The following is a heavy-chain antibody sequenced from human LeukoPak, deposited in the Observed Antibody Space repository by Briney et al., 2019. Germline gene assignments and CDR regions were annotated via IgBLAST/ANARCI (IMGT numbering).Heavy chain of an antibody. CDR3: ARDQLGEPTIFLAY. D-gene: IGHD3-3*01. CDR1: GGSISSGYYY. V-gene: IGHV4-61*02. J-gene: IGHJ4*02. CDR2: IYTSGST. Sequence: SETLSLTCTVSGGSISSGYYYCSWIRQPAGKGLEWIGRIYTSGSTNYNPSLKSRVTISLDTSKNQFSLKLNSVTAADTAVYYCARDQLGEPTIFLAYWGQGTLVTVSS.